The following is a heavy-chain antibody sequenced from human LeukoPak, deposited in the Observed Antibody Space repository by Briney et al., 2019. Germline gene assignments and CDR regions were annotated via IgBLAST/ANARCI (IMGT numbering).Heavy chain of an antibody. V-gene: IGHV1-69*05. CDR3: ARGGSYSAYYYYYMDV. D-gene: IGHD1-26*01. J-gene: IGHJ6*03. CDR2: IIPIFGTA. CDR1: GGTFSSYA. Sequence: ASVKVSCKASGGTFSSYAISWVRQAPGQGLEWMGGIIPIFGTANYAQKFQGRVTITTDESTSTAYMELSSLRSEDTAVYYCARGGSYSAYYYYYMDVWGKGTTVTVSS.